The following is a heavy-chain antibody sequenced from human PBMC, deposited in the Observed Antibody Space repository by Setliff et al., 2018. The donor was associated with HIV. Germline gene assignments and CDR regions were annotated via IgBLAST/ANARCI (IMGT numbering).Heavy chain of an antibody. Sequence: GASVKVSCKASGYIFSSYDINWVRQAPGQGLEWMGGIIPILGIANYAQKFQDRVTITADKSTSTAYMELSSLRSEDTAVYFCARERRVDIAVVPAAKGTFDYWGQGTLVTVSS. J-gene: IGHJ4*02. CDR2: IIPILGIA. V-gene: IGHV1-69*10. D-gene: IGHD2-2*01. CDR1: GYIFSSYD. CDR3: ARERRVDIAVVPAAKGTFDY.